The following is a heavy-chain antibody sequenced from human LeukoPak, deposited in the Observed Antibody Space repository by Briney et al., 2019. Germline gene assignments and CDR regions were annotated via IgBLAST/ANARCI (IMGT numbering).Heavy chain of an antibody. CDR1: GGSISSYY. Sequence: MPSETLSLTCTVSGGSISSYYWSWIRQPPGKGLEWIGYIYYSGSTNYNPSLKSRVTISVDTSKNQFSLKLSSVTAADTAVYYCARHQRWFDPWGQGTLVTLSS. V-gene: IGHV4-59*08. J-gene: IGHJ5*02. CDR3: ARHQRWFDP. CDR2: IYYSGST.